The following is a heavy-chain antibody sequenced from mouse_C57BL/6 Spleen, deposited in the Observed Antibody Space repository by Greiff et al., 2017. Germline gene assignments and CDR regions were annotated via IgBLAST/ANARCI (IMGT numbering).Heavy chain of an antibody. CDR1: GYTFTDYY. D-gene: IGHD2-5*01. CDR2: INPYNGGT. CDR3: APYSNRASGFAY. Sequence: VQLQQSGPVLVKPGASVKMSCKASGYTFTDYYMNWVKQSHGKSLEWIGVINPYNGGTSYNQKFKGKATLTVDKSSSTAYMELNSLTSEDSAVYYCAPYSNRASGFAYWGQGTLVTVSA. V-gene: IGHV1-19*01. J-gene: IGHJ3*01.